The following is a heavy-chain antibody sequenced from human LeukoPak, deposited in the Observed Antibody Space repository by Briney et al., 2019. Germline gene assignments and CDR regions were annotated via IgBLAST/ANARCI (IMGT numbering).Heavy chain of an antibody. CDR1: GYTFTSYG. Sequence: ASVKVSCKASGYTFTSYGISWVRQAPGQGLEWMGWISAYNGNTNYAQKLQGRVTMTTDTSTSTAYMELRSLRSDDTAVYYCARDPRYYDILTGKDYYYGMDVWGQGATVTVSS. CDR3: ARDPRYYDILTGKDYYYGMDV. D-gene: IGHD3-9*01. J-gene: IGHJ6*02. CDR2: ISAYNGNT. V-gene: IGHV1-18*01.